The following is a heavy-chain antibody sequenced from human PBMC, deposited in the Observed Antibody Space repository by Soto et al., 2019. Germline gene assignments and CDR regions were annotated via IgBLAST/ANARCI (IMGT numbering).Heavy chain of an antibody. D-gene: IGHD3-22*01. CDR3: ARGDREDTAVMIGVRPGEYGVDV. CDR2: ISHNGGNR. V-gene: IGHV3-30*04. Sequence: GGSLRLSCAASGFTFSNYAMHWVRQAPGKGLECVAVISHNGGNRFYRDYVKGRFTISRDNSKNTVHLQIDSLRYEDAAVYYCARGDREDTAVMIGVRPGEYGVDVWGQGTTVTVSS. CDR1: GFTFSNYA. J-gene: IGHJ6*02.